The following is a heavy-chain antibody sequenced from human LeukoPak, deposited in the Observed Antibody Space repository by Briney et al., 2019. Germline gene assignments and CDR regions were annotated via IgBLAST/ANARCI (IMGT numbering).Heavy chain of an antibody. Sequence: GGSLRLSCAASGFTLSSYGMSWVRQAPGKGLEWVSAISGSGGRTYYADSVKGRFTISRDNSKNTLYLQMNSLRAEDTAVYYCAKGGDGYNIGYWGQGTLVTVSS. J-gene: IGHJ4*02. CDR1: GFTLSSYG. CDR2: ISGSGGRT. V-gene: IGHV3-23*01. D-gene: IGHD5-24*01. CDR3: AKGGDGYNIGY.